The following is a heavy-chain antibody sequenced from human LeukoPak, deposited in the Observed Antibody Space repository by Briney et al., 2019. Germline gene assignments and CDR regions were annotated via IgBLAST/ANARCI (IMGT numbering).Heavy chain of an antibody. CDR1: GGTFSSYA. CDR3: SSSGYYSQFDY. D-gene: IGHD3-22*01. Sequence: ASVKVSCKASGGTFSSYAISWVRQAPGQGLEWMGGIIPIFGTANYAQKFQGRVTITTDESTSTAYMELSSLRAEDTAVYYCSSSGYYSQFDYWGQGTLVTVSS. J-gene: IGHJ4*02. V-gene: IGHV1-69*05. CDR2: IIPIFGTA.